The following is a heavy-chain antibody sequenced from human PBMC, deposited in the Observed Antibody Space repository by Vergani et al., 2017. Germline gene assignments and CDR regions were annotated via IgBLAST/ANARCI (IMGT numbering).Heavy chain of an antibody. V-gene: IGHV1-69*09. Sequence: QVQLVQSGAEVKKPGSSVKVSCKASGGSFSSYAISWVRQAPGQGREWMGRIIPILGIANYAQQFQGRVTITADKSTSTAYMELSSLRSEDTAVYFCARDAGFNSGYDGNWFDPWGQGTLVTVSS. CDR2: IIPILGIA. CDR1: GGSFSSYA. CDR3: ARDAGFNSGYDGNWFDP. J-gene: IGHJ5*02. D-gene: IGHD5-12*01.